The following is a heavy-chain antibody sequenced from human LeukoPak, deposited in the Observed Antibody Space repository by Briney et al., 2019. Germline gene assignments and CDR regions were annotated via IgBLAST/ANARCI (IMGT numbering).Heavy chain of an antibody. D-gene: IGHD4-23*01. CDR3: ARDMTTVVNPRRNFDY. J-gene: IGHJ4*02. CDR1: GFTFSSYS. CDR2: ISSSSSYI. V-gene: IGHV3-21*01. Sequence: GGSLRLSCAASGFTFSSYSMNWVRQAPGKGLEWVSSISSSSSYIYYADSVKGRFTISRDNAKNSLYLQMNSLRAEDTAVYYCARDMTTVVNPRRNFDYWGQGMLVTVSS.